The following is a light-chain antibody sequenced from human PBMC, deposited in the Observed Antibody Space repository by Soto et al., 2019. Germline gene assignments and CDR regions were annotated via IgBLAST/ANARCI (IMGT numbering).Light chain of an antibody. V-gene: IGKV3-20*01. CDR1: QSVSSSY. Sequence: EIVMTQSPATLSVSPLERATLCCRASQSVSSSYLAWYQQKPGQAPRLLIYGASSRATGIPDRFSGSGSGTDFTLTVTRLEPEDFAVYYCQQYAESPLTFGGGTKVDIK. CDR2: GAS. CDR3: QQYAESPLT. J-gene: IGKJ4*01.